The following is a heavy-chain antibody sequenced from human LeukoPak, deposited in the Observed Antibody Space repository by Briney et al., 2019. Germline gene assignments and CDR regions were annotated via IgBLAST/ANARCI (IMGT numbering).Heavy chain of an antibody. CDR2: INPNSGGT. D-gene: IGHD6-13*01. CDR1: GYTFTGYY. CDR3: ARVSPPPFRIAAAPLGY. V-gene: IGHV1-2*02. J-gene: IGHJ4*02. Sequence: GASVKVSCKASGYTFTGYYMHWVRQAPGQGLEWMGWINPNSGGTNYAQKFQGRVTMTRDTSISTAYMELSRLRSDDTAVYYCARVSPPPFRIAAAPLGYWGQGTLVTVSS.